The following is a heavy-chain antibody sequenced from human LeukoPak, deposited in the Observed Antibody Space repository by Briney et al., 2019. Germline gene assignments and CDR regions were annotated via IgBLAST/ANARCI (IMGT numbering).Heavy chain of an antibody. V-gene: IGHV4-59*11. CDR3: ASGGSYNWFDP. Sequence: SETLSLTCTVSGGSIGSHYWSWIRQPPGPGLEWIGYIYYSGSTNYNPSLKSRVTISVDTSKTQFSLKLSPVTAADTAVYYCASGGSYNWFDPWGQGTLVTVSS. CDR1: GGSIGSHY. D-gene: IGHD1-26*01. CDR2: IYYSGST. J-gene: IGHJ5*02.